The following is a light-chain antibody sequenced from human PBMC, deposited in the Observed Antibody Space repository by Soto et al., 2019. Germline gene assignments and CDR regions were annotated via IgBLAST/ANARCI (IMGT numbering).Light chain of an antibody. CDR1: QSISSW. CDR2: KAS. J-gene: IGKJ1*01. Sequence: DIQMTQSPSTLSASVGDRVTITCRASQSISSWLAWYQQKQGKAPKLLIYKASSLESGVPSRFSGSGSGTEFTLTISSLQPDDFATYYCHQYNSFPTFGQGTKVEIK. V-gene: IGKV1-5*03. CDR3: HQYNSFPT.